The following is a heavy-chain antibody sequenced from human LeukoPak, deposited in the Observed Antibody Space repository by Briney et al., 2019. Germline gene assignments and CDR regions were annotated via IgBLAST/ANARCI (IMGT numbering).Heavy chain of an antibody. D-gene: IGHD2-2*01. V-gene: IGHV3-30*02. Sequence: PGGSLRLSCAASGFTFSSYGMHWVRQAPGKGLEWVAFIRYDGSNKYYADSVKGRFTISRDNSKNTLYLQMNSLRAEDTAVYYCAKDRCIVVVPAAMGLYSGCYYYYMDVWGKGTTVTVSS. CDR3: AKDRCIVVVPAAMGLYSGCYYYYMDV. CDR2: IRYDGSNK. J-gene: IGHJ6*03. CDR1: GFTFSSYG.